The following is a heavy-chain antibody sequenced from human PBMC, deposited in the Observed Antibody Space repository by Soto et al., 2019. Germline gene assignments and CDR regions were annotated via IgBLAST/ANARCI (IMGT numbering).Heavy chain of an antibody. J-gene: IGHJ4*02. CDR1: GFTFSIYA. CDR3: ARDDVFSFDY. D-gene: IGHD3-16*01. CDR2: ISYDGSNK. V-gene: IGHV3-30-3*01. Sequence: GGSLRLSCAASGFTFSIYAMHWVRQAPGKGLDWVAVISYDGSNKYYAGSVMGRFTISRDNSKNTLYLQMNSLRAEDTDVYYCARDDVFSFDYWGQRTLVTDSS.